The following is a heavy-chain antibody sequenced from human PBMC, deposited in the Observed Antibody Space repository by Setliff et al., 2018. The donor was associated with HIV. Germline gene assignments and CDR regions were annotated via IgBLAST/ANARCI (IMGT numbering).Heavy chain of an antibody. V-gene: IGHV1-8*01. J-gene: IGHJ4*02. CDR1: GYSFTAYD. CDR3: ARPSHVYDDDGPLGY. D-gene: IGHD3-16*01. Sequence: ASVKVSCKTAGYSFTAYDINWVRQATGRGLEWMAWMNPSTGETGYAQKFQGRLTMTRDSSITTAFMELRGLRSEDTAIYYCARPSHVYDDDGPLGYWGQGTLVTVSS. CDR2: MNPSTGET.